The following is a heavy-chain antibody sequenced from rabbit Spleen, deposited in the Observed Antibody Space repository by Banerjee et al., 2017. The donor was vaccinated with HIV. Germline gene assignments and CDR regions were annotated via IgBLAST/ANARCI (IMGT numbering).Heavy chain of an antibody. CDR2: IAGSSSGFT. CDR1: GFSFSSSDY. CDR3: ARDTGTSFSSYGMDL. D-gene: IGHD7-1*01. J-gene: IGHJ6*01. Sequence: QSLEESGGGLVQPEGSLTLTCKASGFSFSSSDYICWVRQAPGKGLEWISCIAGSSSGFTYSATWATGRFTISKTSSTTVTLQMTSLTVADTATYFCARDTGTSFSSYGMDLWGQGTIVNVS. V-gene: IGHV1S40*01.